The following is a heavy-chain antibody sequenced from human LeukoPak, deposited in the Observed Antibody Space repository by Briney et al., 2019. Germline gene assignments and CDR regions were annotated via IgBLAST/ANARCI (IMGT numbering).Heavy chain of an antibody. D-gene: IGHD5-12*01. CDR2: IHYSGST. CDR3: ARLVVRGYSGYGAAGWFDP. CDR1: GGSITNYY. Sequence: SETLSLTCAVSGGSITNYYWSWIRQPPEQGLEWIGYIHYSGSTNYNPSLKSRVTISVDTSKNQFSLKLSSVTAADTAVYYCARLVVRGYSGYGAAGWFDPWGQGTLVTVSS. V-gene: IGHV4-59*08. J-gene: IGHJ5*02.